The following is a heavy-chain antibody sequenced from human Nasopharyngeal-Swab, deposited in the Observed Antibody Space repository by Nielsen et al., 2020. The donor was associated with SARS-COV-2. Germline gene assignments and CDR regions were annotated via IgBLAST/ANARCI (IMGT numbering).Heavy chain of an antibody. D-gene: IGHD2-8*01. V-gene: IGHV3-23*01. CDR3: AKRLYGDL. CDR1: GFTFGHYA. CDR2: MTVGAGGT. J-gene: IGHJ2*01. Sequence: GGSLRLSCAASGFTFGHYAAIWVRQAPGKGLEWVSSMTVGAGGTSYADSVKGRFTISVDSSKNILYLQMNSLRAEDTAIYYCAKRLYGDLWGRGTLVTVSS.